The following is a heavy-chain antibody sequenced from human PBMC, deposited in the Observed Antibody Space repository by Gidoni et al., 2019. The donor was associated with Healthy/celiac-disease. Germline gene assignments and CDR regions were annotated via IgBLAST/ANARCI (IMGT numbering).Heavy chain of an antibody. CDR1: GFPFISYA. J-gene: IGHJ4*02. Sequence: EVQLLESGGGLVQPGGSLRLSCAASGFPFISYAMRWFRQAPGKGLEWVSAISGSGGSTYYEDSVKGRFTISRDNSKNTLYLQMNSLRAEDTAVYYCAKGGPDPHSYYYGSGSYYNWGQGTLVTVSS. CDR3: AKGGPDPHSYYYGSGSYYN. V-gene: IGHV3-23*01. D-gene: IGHD3-10*01. CDR2: ISGSGGST.